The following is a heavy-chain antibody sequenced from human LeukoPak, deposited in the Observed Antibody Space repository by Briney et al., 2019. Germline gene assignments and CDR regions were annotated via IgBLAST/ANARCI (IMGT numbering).Heavy chain of an antibody. Sequence: SGTLSLPCPVSGDSIISGSYYRSWIRQPAGEGLEWIGLIYSSGRTHYNPSLKSRVTISVDTSKNQFSLKLSSVTAADTAVYYCASTDGSGALPDYWGQGTLVTVSS. D-gene: IGHD3-10*01. CDR1: GDSIISGSYY. J-gene: IGHJ4*02. CDR3: ASTDGSGALPDY. V-gene: IGHV4-61*02. CDR2: IYSSGRT.